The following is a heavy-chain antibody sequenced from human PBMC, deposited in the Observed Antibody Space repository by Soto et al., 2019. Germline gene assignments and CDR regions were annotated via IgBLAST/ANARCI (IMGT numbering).Heavy chain of an antibody. CDR2: IYYSGST. Sequence: TLSLTCTVSGGSISSGGYYWSWIRQHPGKGLEWIGYIYYSGSTYYNPSLKSRVTISVDTSKNQFSLKLSSVTAADTAVYYCARDQPYYDILTGYYSGCFDPWGQGTLVTVSS. V-gene: IGHV4-31*03. D-gene: IGHD3-9*01. J-gene: IGHJ5*02. CDR3: ARDQPYYDILTGYYSGCFDP. CDR1: GGSISSGGYY.